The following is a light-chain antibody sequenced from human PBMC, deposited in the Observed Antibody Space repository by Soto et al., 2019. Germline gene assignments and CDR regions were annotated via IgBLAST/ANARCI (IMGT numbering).Light chain of an antibody. J-gene: IGLJ2*01. CDR2: LNSDGSH. V-gene: IGLV4-69*01. CDR3: QTWGSGMV. Sequence: QSVLTQSPSASASLGASVKLTCTLSSGHRSYAIAWHQQQPEKGPRYLMKLNSDGSHTKGDGIPDRFSGSSSGAERYLTISSLQSEDEADYYCQTWGSGMVFGGGTKLTVL. CDR1: SGHRSYA.